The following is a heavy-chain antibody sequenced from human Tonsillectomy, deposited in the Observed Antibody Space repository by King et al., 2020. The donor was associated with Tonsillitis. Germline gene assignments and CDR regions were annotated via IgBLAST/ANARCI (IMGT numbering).Heavy chain of an antibody. J-gene: IGHJ6*02. D-gene: IGHD2-8*02. CDR3: ARDAGDYGMDV. CDR2: IYHRESP. V-gene: IGHV4-30-2*01. CDR1: GGSISSGGYS. Sequence: QLQESGSGLVKPSQTLSLTCAVSGGSISSGGYSWSWIRQPPGKGLEWIVYIYHRESPYYNPSLKSRVTISIDRSNNHLSLNLSSVTAADTAVYYCARDAGDYGMDVWGQGTTVTVSS.